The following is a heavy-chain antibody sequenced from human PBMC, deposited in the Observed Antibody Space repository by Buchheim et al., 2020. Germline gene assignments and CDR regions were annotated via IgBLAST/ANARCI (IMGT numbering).Heavy chain of an antibody. Sequence: QVTLRESGPALVKPTQTLTLTCTFSGFSLSTSGMCVSWIRQPPGKALEWLARIDWDDVKYYSTSLKTRLTLSKDTSKNQVVLTMTNMDPVDTATYYCARMSRYDFWSGYYEYWGQGTL. J-gene: IGHJ4*02. CDR2: IDWDDVK. CDR3: ARMSRYDFWSGYYEY. D-gene: IGHD3-3*01. CDR1: GFSLSTSGMC. V-gene: IGHV2-70*15.